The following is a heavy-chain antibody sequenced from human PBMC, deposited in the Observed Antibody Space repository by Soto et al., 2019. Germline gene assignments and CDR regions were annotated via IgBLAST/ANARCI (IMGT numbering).Heavy chain of an antibody. CDR2: INAGNGNT. CDR1: GYTFTGYA. J-gene: IGHJ4*02. V-gene: IGHV1-3*05. D-gene: IGHD6-19*01. Sequence: QVQLVQSGAEEKKPGASVKVSCKASGYTFTGYAMHWVRQAPGQRLEWMGWINAGNGNTKYSQKFQGRVTSTRATSASTAYMELSRLRSEDTAVYYCARAVAVPADFDYWGQGTLVPVSS. CDR3: ARAVAVPADFDY.